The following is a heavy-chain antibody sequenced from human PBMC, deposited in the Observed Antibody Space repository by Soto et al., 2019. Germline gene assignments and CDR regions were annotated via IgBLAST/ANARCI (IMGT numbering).Heavy chain of an antibody. Sequence: SGPTLVNPTQTLTLTCVFSGFSLNTGGVTVGWIRQPPGKALEWVALIYWDDGKRYSPSLKSRLTITKETSRNQVVLTMTNVDPEDTATYFCANSPAPLVCYPHWGQGTLVTVSP. CDR1: GFSLNTGGVT. J-gene: IGHJ1*01. CDR2: IYWDDGK. V-gene: IGHV2-5*02. D-gene: IGHD2-21*01. CDR3: ANSPAPLVCYPH.